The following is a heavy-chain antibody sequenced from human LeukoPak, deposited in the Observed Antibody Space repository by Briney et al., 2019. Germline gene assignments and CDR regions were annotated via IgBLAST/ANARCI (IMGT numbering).Heavy chain of an antibody. CDR1: GYTFTGYY. Sequence: ASVKVSCKASGYTFTGYYMHWVRQAPGQGLEWMGWINPNSGGTNYAQKFQGRVTMTRDTSISTAYMELSRLRPDDAAVYYCARVSRGWELPSAIYGYGGQGTLVTVSS. J-gene: IGHJ4*02. D-gene: IGHD1-26*01. CDR2: INPNSGGT. CDR3: ARVSRGWELPSAIYGY. V-gene: IGHV1-2*02.